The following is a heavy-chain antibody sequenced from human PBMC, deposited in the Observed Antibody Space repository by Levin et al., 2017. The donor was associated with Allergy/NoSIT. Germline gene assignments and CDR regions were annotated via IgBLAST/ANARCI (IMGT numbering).Heavy chain of an antibody. CDR2: ILHSGNT. CDR3: ARDKWFGSYWGNWFDP. CDR1: GDSISTYS. J-gene: IGHJ5*02. V-gene: IGHV4-59*01. Sequence: SQTLSLTCTVSGDSISTYSWSWIRQPPGKGLEWIGYILHSGNTYYNPSLESRVIILLDTSKNQFSLQLGSVTTADTAIYFCARDKWFGSYWGNWFDPWGPGTLVTVSS. D-gene: IGHD3-10*01.